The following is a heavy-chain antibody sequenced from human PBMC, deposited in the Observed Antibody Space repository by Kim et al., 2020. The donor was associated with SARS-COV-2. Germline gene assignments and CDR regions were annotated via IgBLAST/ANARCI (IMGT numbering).Heavy chain of an antibody. CDR1: GFTFSDYY. V-gene: IGHV3-11*01. CDR2: ISSSGSTI. D-gene: IGHD6-19*01. CDR3: ARDRQQWLGTTSGPDY. J-gene: IGHJ4*02. Sequence: GGSLRLSCAASGFTFSDYYMSWIRQAPGKGLEWVSYISSSGSTIYYADSVKGRFTISRDNAKNSLYLQMNSLRAEDTAVYYCARDRQQWLGTTSGPDYWGQGTLVTVSS.